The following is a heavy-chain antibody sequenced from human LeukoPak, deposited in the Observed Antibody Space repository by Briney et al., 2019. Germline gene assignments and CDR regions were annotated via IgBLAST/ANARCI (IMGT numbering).Heavy chain of an antibody. CDR2: ISSSSSYI. V-gene: IGHV3-21*04. CDR3: AKSMWELRSECY. CDR1: GFTLSSYS. Sequence: GGSLRLSCAASGFTLSSYSMNWVRQAPGKGLEWVSFISSSSSYIYYADSVKGRFTISRDNAKNSLYLQMNSLRAEDTAVYYCAKSMWELRSECYWGQGTLVTVSS. D-gene: IGHD1-26*01. J-gene: IGHJ4*02.